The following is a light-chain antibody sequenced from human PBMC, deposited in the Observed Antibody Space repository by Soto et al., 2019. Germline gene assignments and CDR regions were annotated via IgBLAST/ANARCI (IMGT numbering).Light chain of an antibody. CDR3: QHYDSSPT. CDR1: QIFPSSY. Sequence: EIVLTQSPGTLSLSPGERATLSCRASQIFPSSYLAWYQQTPGQAPRLLIDGASSRATGIPDRFSGSGSGTAFILTISRLEPEDFAVYYCQHYDSSPTFGGGTKVEIK. J-gene: IGKJ4*01. CDR2: GAS. V-gene: IGKV3-20*01.